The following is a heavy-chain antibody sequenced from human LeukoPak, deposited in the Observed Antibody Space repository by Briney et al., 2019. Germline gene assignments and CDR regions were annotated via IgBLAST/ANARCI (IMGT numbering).Heavy chain of an antibody. J-gene: IGHJ4*02. Sequence: PGRSLRLSCAGSGFTFSNYGMHWVRQAPGKGPEWVAVISYDGSNKYYADSVKGRFTISRDNSKNTLYLQMNSLRAEDTAVYYCAKARYSSGWYKDYWGQGTLVTVSS. CDR1: GFTFSNYG. D-gene: IGHD6-19*01. CDR2: ISYDGSNK. CDR3: AKARYSSGWYKDY. V-gene: IGHV3-30*18.